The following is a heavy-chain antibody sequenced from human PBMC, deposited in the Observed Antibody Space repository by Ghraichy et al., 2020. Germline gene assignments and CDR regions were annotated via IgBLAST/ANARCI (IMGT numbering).Heavy chain of an antibody. CDR2: IYYSGST. J-gene: IGHJ4*02. V-gene: IGHV4-59*01. CDR3: ARVEVLTGYSPVDC. CDR1: GGSISSYY. D-gene: IGHD3-9*01. Sequence: SETLSLTCTVSGGSISSYYWSWIRQPPGKGMEWIGYIYYSGSTNYNPSLKSRVTISVDTSKNQFSLKLSTVTAAATAVYYCARVEVLTGYSPVDCWGQGALVTVSS.